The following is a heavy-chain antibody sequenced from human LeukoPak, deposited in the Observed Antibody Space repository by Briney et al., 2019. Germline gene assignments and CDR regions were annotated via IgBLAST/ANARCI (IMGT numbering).Heavy chain of an antibody. CDR2: ISYDGSNK. CDR3: TRNPIVVVPAAPTYYYYGMDV. V-gene: IGHV3-30-3*01. D-gene: IGHD2-2*01. CDR1: GFTFSSYA. J-gene: IGHJ6*02. Sequence: GGSLRLSCAASGFTFSSYAMHWVRQAPGKGLEWVAVISYDGSNKYYADSVKGRFTISRDNSKNTLYLQMNSLRAEDTAVYYCTRNPIVVVPAAPTYYYYGMDVWGQGTTVTVSS.